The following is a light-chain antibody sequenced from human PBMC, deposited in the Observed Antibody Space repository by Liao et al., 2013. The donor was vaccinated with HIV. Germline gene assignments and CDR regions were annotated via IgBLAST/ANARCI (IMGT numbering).Light chain of an antibody. J-gene: IGLJ1*01. Sequence: SFELTQPPSVSVSPGQTATITCSGSRLGAKYVCWYQQKPGQSPVLVMYQDNRRPSGIPERFSGYNSGNTATLIISGTQAMDEGDYFCQVWDASTAVFGSGTKVSVL. CDR1: RLGAKY. V-gene: IGLV3-1*01. CDR2: QDN. CDR3: QVWDASTAV.